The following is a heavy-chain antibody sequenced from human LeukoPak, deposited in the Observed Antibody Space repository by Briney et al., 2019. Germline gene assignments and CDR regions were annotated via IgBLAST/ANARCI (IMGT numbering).Heavy chain of an antibody. CDR1: GYSFTSYW. CDR3: ARRADILTGYPRYYFDY. Sequence: GESLKISCKGSGYSFTSYWIGWVRQMPGKGLEWMGIIYPGDSDTRYSPSFQGQVTISADKSISTAYLQWSSLKASDTAMYYCARRADILTGYPRYYFDYWGQGTLVTVSS. J-gene: IGHJ4*02. V-gene: IGHV5-51*01. CDR2: IYPGDSDT. D-gene: IGHD3-9*01.